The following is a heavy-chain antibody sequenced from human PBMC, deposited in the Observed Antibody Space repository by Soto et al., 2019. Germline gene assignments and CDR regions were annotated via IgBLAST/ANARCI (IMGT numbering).Heavy chain of an antibody. CDR1: GYTFTSYA. V-gene: IGHV1-3*01. J-gene: IGHJ5*02. Sequence: GASVKVSCKASGYTFTSYAMHWVRQAPGQRLEWMGWINAGNGNTKYSQKFQGRVTITRDTSASTAYMELSSLRSEDTAVYYCARSLVLRFLEWLRGGFDPWGQGTLVTVSP. D-gene: IGHD3-3*01. CDR3: ARSLVLRFLEWLRGGFDP. CDR2: INAGNGNT.